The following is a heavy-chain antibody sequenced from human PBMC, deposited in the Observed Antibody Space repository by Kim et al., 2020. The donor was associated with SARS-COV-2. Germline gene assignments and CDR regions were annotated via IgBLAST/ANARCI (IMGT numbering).Heavy chain of an antibody. D-gene: IGHD3-3*01. Sequence: GGSLRLSCAASGFTFSSYSMNWVRQAPGKGLEWVSSISSSSSYIYYADSVKGRFTISRDNAKNSLYLQMNSLRAEDTAVYYCARGGGRESFGVFDYWGQGTLVTVSS. J-gene: IGHJ4*02. V-gene: IGHV3-21*01. CDR3: ARGGGRESFGVFDY. CDR1: GFTFSSYS. CDR2: ISSSSSYI.